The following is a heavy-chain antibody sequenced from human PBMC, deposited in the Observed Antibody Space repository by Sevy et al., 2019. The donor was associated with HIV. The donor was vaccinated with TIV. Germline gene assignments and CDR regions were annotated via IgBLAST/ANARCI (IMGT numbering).Heavy chain of an antibody. CDR2: ISGSGTRT. D-gene: IGHD3-22*01. J-gene: IGHJ6*03. CDR3: AKGGGGHYDPDEIGYYFYYYNMDV. Sequence: GSLRLSCAVSGFSFDSYGMTWVRQAPGKGLEWVSGISGSGTRTYYADSVKGRFSISRDNSKNRLYLQMNSLRSEDTALYYCAKGGGGHYDPDEIGYYFYYYNMDVWGKGTTVTVSS. CDR1: GFSFDSYG. V-gene: IGHV3-23*01.